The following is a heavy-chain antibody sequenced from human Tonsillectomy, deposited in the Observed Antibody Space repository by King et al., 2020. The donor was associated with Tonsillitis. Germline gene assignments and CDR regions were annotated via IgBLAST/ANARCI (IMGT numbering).Heavy chain of an antibody. D-gene: IGHD3-9*01. Sequence: DVQLVESGGGLVQPGGSLRLSCAASGFTFSNYAMSWVRQAPGKGLEWVSAISGSGGSTYYADSVKGRFTISRDNSKNTLYLQVNSLRAEDTAVYYCAKEYYDILTGYYARPFDYWGQGTLVTVSS. J-gene: IGHJ4*02. CDR1: GFTFSNYA. CDR2: ISGSGGST. V-gene: IGHV3-23*04. CDR3: AKEYYDILTGYYARPFDY.